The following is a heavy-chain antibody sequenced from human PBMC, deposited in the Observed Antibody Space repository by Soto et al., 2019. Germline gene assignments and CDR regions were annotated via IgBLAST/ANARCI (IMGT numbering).Heavy chain of an antibody. J-gene: IGHJ6*03. Sequence: GGSLRLSCTASGFTFGDYAMSWFRQAPGKGLEWVGFIRSKAYGGTTEYAASVKGRFTISRDDSKSIAYLQMNSLKTEDTAVYYCTRDLEAPPGEPSNYYYYYYMDVWGKGTTVTVSS. V-gene: IGHV3-49*03. CDR3: TRDLEAPPGEPSNYYYYYYMDV. D-gene: IGHD7-27*01. CDR2: IRSKAYGGTT. CDR1: GFTFGDYA.